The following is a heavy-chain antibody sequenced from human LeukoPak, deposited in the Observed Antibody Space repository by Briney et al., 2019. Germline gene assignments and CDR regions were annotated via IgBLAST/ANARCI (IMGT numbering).Heavy chain of an antibody. J-gene: IGHJ5*02. CDR3: ARTSVYYYGSGSYLKRRYNWFDP. CDR1: GFTFSSYW. CDR2: INHSGST. Sequence: GSLRLSCAASGFTFSSYWMSWVRQPPGKGLEWIGEINHSGSTNYNPSLKSRVTISVDTSKNQFSLKLSSVTAADTAVYYCARTSVYYYGSGSYLKRRYNWFDPWGQGTLVTVSS. V-gene: IGHV4-34*01. D-gene: IGHD3-10*01.